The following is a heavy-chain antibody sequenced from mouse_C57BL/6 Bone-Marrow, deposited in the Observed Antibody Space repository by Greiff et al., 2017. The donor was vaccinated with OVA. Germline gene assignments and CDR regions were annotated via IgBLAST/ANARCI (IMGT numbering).Heavy chain of an antibody. CDR2: ISDGGSYT. V-gene: IGHV5-4*03. D-gene: IGHD2-12*01. Sequence: DVKLVESGGGLVKPGGSLKLSCAASGFTFSSYAMSWVRQTPEQRLEWVATISDGGSYTYYPDNVKGRFTISRDNAKNNLYLQMSHLKSEDTAMYDCARGGYSFPSWFAYWGQGTLVTVSA. CDR1: GFTFSSYA. J-gene: IGHJ3*01. CDR3: ARGGYSFPSWFAY.